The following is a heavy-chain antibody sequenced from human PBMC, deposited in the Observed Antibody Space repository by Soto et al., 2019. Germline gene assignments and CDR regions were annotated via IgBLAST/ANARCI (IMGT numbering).Heavy chain of an antibody. D-gene: IGHD2-2*01. CDR2: IGQDGSEK. Sequence: EVQLVESGGGLVQPGGSLRLSCAASGFTFSRFWMSWVRQAPVKGLEWVANIGQDGSEKYYVDSVKGRFTISRDNARNSLYLQMNSLRGEDTAVYYCAREGGDCSDSGCYSFDYWGQGTQVTVSS. CDR3: AREGGDCSDSGCYSFDY. V-gene: IGHV3-7*03. CDR1: GFTFSRFW. J-gene: IGHJ4*02.